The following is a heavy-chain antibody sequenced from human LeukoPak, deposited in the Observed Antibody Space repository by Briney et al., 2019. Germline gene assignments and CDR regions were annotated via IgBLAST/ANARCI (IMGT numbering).Heavy chain of an antibody. D-gene: IGHD2-2*01. CDR3: AVKGYCSSTSCYAMPDY. CDR1: GFTFSSYA. CDR2: ISYDGSNK. J-gene: IGHJ4*02. V-gene: IGHV3-30*04. Sequence: GGSLRLSCAASGFTFSSYAMHWVRQAPDKGLERVAVISYDGSNKYYADSVKGRFTISRDNSKNTLYLQMNSLRAEDTAVYYCAVKGYCSSTSCYAMPDYWGQGTLVTVCS.